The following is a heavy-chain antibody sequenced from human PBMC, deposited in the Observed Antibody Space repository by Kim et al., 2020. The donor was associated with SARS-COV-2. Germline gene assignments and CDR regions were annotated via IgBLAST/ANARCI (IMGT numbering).Heavy chain of an antibody. CDR2: IKSKSDGGTT. CDR3: TSTYESSAWYGDYF. V-gene: IGHV3-15*01. D-gene: IGHD6-19*01. CDR1: EFNFTNAW. Sequence: GGSLRLSCAASEFNFTNAWMSWVRQAPGKWLQWIGRIKSKSDGGTTDYAAPVKDRVTISRDDSKATLYLQMSTLTSGDTGVYYFTSTYESSAWYGDYF. J-gene: IGHJ4*01.